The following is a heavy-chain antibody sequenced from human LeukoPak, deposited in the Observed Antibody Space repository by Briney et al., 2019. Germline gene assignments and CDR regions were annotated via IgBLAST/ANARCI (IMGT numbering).Heavy chain of an antibody. J-gene: IGHJ1*01. Sequence: SVKVSCKASGGTFSSYAISWVRQAPGQGLEWMGRIIPIFGIANYAQKFQGRVTITADKSTSTAYMELSSLRSEDTAVYYCASGPEDVLHAATEYFQHWGKGTVVNV. D-gene: IGHD3-10*01. CDR3: ASGPEDVLHAATEYFQH. V-gene: IGHV1-69*04. CDR2: IIPIFGIA. CDR1: GGTFSSYA.